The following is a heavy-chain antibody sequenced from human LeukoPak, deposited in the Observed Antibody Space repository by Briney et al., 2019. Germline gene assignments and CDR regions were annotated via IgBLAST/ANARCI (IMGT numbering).Heavy chain of an antibody. Sequence: PSETLSLTCAVYGGSFSGYYWSWIRQPPGKGLEWIGEINHSGSTNYNPSLKSRVTISVDTSKNQFSLKLSSVTAADTAVYYCARVPSCSGGSCYSYYFDYWGQGTLVTVSS. CDR3: ARVPSCSGGSCYSYYFDY. V-gene: IGHV4-34*01. D-gene: IGHD2-15*01. CDR2: INHSGST. J-gene: IGHJ4*02. CDR1: GGSFSGYY.